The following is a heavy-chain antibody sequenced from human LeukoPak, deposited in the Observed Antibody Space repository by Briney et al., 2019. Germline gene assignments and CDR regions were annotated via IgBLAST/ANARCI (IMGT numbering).Heavy chain of an antibody. CDR1: GYSFTSYW. CDR2: IYPGDSDT. D-gene: IGHD3-16*02. Sequence: GESLKISCKGSGYSFTSYWIGWVRQMPGEGLEWMGIIYPGDSDTRYSPSFQGQVTISADKSISTAYLQWSSLKASDTAMYYCARTLTIVHGWFDPWGQGTLVTVSS. J-gene: IGHJ5*02. CDR3: ARTLTIVHGWFDP. V-gene: IGHV5-51*01.